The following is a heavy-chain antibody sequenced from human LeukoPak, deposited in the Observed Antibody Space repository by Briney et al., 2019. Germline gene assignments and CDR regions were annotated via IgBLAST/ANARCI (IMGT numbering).Heavy chain of an antibody. V-gene: IGHV4-34*01. CDR2: INHSGST. CDR3: ARREDIVVVPATNNWFDP. Sequence: SETLSLTCAVYGGSFSGYYWSWIRQPPGKGLEWIGEINHSGSTNYNPSLKNRVTISVDTSKNQFSLKLSSVTAADTAVYYCARREDIVVVPATNNWFDPWGQGTLVTVSS. D-gene: IGHD2-2*01. J-gene: IGHJ5*02. CDR1: GGSFSGYY.